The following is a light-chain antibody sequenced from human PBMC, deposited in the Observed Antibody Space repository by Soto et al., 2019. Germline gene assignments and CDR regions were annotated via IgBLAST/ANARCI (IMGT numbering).Light chain of an antibody. CDR3: QSYDSSLSGSNYV. CDR2: GDT. J-gene: IGLJ1*01. V-gene: IGLV1-40*01. Sequence: QPVLTQPPSVSGAPGQRVTISCTGSSSNIGAGYAVHWYQQLPGTAPKLLTHGDTNRPSGVPDRFSGSKSGTSASLAITGLQAEDEADYYCQSYDSSLSGSNYVFGTGTKVTVL. CDR1: SSNIGAGYA.